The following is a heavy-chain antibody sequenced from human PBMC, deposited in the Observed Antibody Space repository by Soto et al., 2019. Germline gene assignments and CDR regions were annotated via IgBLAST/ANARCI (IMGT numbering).Heavy chain of an antibody. CDR2: ISSSSSTI. V-gene: IGHV3-48*01. Sequence: GGSLRLSCAASGFTFSSYSMNWIRQAPGKGLEWVSYISSSSSTIYYADSVKGRFTISRDNAKNSLYLQMNSLRAEDTAVYYCARDYNEMTTVTQDFDYWGQGTLVTVSS. J-gene: IGHJ4*02. CDR1: GFTFSSYS. CDR3: ARDYNEMTTVTQDFDY. D-gene: IGHD4-17*01.